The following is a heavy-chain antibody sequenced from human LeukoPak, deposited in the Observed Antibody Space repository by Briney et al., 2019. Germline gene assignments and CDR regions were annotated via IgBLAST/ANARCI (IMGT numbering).Heavy chain of an antibody. CDR1: GGTISGYH. V-gene: IGHV4-59*01. Sequence: SETLSLTCTGSGGTISGYHWSWIRQPPGKGLDWIGYIYYSGSTKYNPSLKSRVTMSVDTSKNQFSLKLSSVTAADTAVYYCARGGLENGYHANDGFDICGQGTMVTVSS. J-gene: IGHJ3*02. CDR3: ARGGLENGYHANDGFDI. D-gene: IGHD3-22*01. CDR2: IYYSGST.